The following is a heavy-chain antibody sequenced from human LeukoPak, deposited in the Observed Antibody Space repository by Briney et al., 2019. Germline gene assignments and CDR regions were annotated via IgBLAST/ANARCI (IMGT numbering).Heavy chain of an antibody. J-gene: IGHJ4*02. D-gene: IGHD2-15*01. Sequence: GGSLRLSCAASGFTVSSKYMSWVRQAPGKGLEWVSNIDSGGSTDYAESVKGRFTTSRDNSKNTLSLQMNSLRAEDTAVYYCARGGGGHDPFDYWGRGSLVIVTS. V-gene: IGHV3-66*01. CDR2: IDSGGST. CDR3: ARGGGGHDPFDY. CDR1: GFTVSSKY.